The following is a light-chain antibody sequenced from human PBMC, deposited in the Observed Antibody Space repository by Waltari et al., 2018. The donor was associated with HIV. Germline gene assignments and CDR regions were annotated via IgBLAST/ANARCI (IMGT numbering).Light chain of an antibody. J-gene: IGLJ3*02. Sequence: NFMLTQPHSVSGSAGQTVPISCTRDSGSIGSNYVQWFQQRPGSSPRTLIFEDNKRPSGLPDRFSAPLDSCYNSASLSISGLNTEDEGHYSCQSYDTKTHWVFGGGSKLTVL. CDR2: EDN. CDR3: QSYDTKTHWV. V-gene: IGLV6-57*01. CDR1: SGSIGSNY.